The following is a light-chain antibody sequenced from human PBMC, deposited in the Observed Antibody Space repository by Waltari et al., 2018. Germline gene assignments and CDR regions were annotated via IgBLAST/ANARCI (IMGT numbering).Light chain of an antibody. Sequence: QSVLTQPPSVSGTPGQRVTISCSGSSSNIGRNFVYWYQQLPGTAPKLLIYMDNRRPSGVPDRFSGSKSGPSASLAISGLRSEDEGNYYCAAWDDSLSGFVLFGGGTKVTVL. CDR1: SSNIGRNF. CDR3: AAWDDSLSGFVL. CDR2: MDN. J-gene: IGLJ2*01. V-gene: IGLV1-47*01.